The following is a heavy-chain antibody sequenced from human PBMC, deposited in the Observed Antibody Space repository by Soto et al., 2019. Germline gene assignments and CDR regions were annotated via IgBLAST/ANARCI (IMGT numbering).Heavy chain of an antibody. CDR1: GFTFSSYA. CDR2: ISGSGGST. CDR3: AKDPKLYIVGATTYYYYGMDV. D-gene: IGHD1-26*01. Sequence: EVQLLESGGGLVQPGGSLRLSCAASGFTFSSYAMSWVRQAPGKGLEWVSAISGSGGSTYYADSVKGRFTISRDNSKNTLYLQMNSLRAEDTAVYYCAKDPKLYIVGATTYYYYGMDVWGQGTTVTVSS. J-gene: IGHJ6*02. V-gene: IGHV3-23*01.